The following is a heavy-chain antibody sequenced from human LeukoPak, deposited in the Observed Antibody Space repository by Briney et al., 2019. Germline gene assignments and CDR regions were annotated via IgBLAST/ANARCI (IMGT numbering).Heavy chain of an antibody. CDR1: GVSIRSAGYS. D-gene: IGHD4/OR15-4a*01. Sequence: PSQTLSLTCGVSGVSIRSAGYSYYWIRQHPGKGLEWIGHIYYSGSPSYNPSLKSRVTISMDTSKNLFSLNLTSVTAADTAVYFCARDGATGVFENWGQGTLVAVSS. CDR3: ARDGATGVFEN. CDR2: IYYSGSP. J-gene: IGHJ4*02. V-gene: IGHV4-31*11.